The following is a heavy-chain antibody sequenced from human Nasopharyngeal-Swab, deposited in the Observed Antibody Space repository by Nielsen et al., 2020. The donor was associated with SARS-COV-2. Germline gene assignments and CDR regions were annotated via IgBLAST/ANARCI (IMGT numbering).Heavy chain of an antibody. D-gene: IGHD1-26*01. CDR3: ARAIVGATGIDY. CDR1: GFIFSSYS. V-gene: IGHV3-21*01. Sequence: GESLKISCAASGFIFSSYSMNWVRQAPGKGLEWVSSTSTSGSYIYYADSVKGRFTISRDNAKNSLYLQMNSLRAEDTAVYYCARAIVGATGIDYWSQGTLVTVSS. J-gene: IGHJ4*02. CDR2: TSTSGSYI.